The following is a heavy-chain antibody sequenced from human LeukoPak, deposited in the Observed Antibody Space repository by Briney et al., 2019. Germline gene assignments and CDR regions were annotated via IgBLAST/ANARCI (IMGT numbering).Heavy chain of an antibody. CDR2: INPSGGST. CDR1: GYTFTSYN. CDR3: ARTVGADLYYCDN. Sequence: ASVKVSCKASGYTFTSYNMHWVRQAPGQGLEWMGIINPSGGSTSYAQKFQGRVTMTRDTSTRTVYMELSSLTSEDTAVYYCARTVGADLYYCDNGGQGTLVTVSS. V-gene: IGHV1-46*01. D-gene: IGHD1-26*01. J-gene: IGHJ4*02.